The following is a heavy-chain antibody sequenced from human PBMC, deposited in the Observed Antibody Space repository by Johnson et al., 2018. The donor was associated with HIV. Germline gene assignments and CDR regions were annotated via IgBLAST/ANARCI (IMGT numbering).Heavy chain of an antibody. D-gene: IGHD3-10*01. CDR2: INGDGSGI. CDR3: ARDRDGVGVS. CDR1: GFTFSSYW. Sequence: VQLVESGGGLVQPGGSLRLSCAASGFTFSSYWMHWVRQGPGKGLVWVSRINGDGSGITYADSVKGRLTISRDNAKNTLYLQMNSLRAEDTAVYYCARDRDGVGVSWGQGTMVTVSS. V-gene: IGHV3-74*01. J-gene: IGHJ3*01.